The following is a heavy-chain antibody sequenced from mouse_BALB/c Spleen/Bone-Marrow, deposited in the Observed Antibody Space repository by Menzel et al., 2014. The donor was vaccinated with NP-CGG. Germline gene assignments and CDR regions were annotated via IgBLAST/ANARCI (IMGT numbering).Heavy chain of an antibody. V-gene: IGHV14-3*02. CDR2: IDPANGNT. Sequence: EVKLVESGAELVKPGASVKLSCTASGFNIKDTYMHWVKQRPEQGLEWIGRIDPANGNTKYDPKFQGKATITADTSSNTAYMQLSSLKSEDTAVYYCARYYYGCYFDYWGQGTTLTVSS. CDR3: ARYYYGCYFDY. CDR1: GFNIKDTY. J-gene: IGHJ2*01. D-gene: IGHD1-2*01.